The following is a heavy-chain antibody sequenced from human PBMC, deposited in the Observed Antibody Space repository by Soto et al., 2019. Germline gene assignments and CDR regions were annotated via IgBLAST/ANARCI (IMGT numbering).Heavy chain of an antibody. CDR2: INHSGST. CDR3: AALAAAGTALNWFDP. CDR1: GGSFSGYY. Sequence: SETLSLTCAVYGGSFSGYYWSWIRQPPGKGLEWIGEINHSGSTNYNPSLKSRVTISVDTSKNQFSLKLSSATAADTAVYYCAALAAAGTALNWFDPWGQGTLVTSP. D-gene: IGHD6-13*01. J-gene: IGHJ5*02. V-gene: IGHV4-34*01.